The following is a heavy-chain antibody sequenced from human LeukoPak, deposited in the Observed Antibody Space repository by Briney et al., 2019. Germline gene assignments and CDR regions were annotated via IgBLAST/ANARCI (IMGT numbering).Heavy chain of an antibody. CDR1: GFTFSIYS. CDR2: ISSSSSYI. CDR3: ARDSAELDY. J-gene: IGHJ4*02. D-gene: IGHD1-26*01. V-gene: IGHV3-21*01. Sequence: GGSLRLSCAASGFTFSIYSMNWVRQAPGKGLEWVSSISSSSSYIHYTDSVKGRFTISRDNAKNSLYLQMSSLTAEDTALYYCARDSAELDYWGQGTLVTVSS.